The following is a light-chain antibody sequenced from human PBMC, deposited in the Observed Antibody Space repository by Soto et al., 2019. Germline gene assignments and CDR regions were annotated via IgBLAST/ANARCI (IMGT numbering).Light chain of an antibody. CDR2: LAS. Sequence: DIVMSQSPLSLPVTPGETVSISCRSSQSLLHSNGYSCLDWYLQKPGQSPQLLIHLASTRASGVPDRFSGSGSGTDFTLKISRVEAEDVGVYYFMQALQSPVTFGGGTRVEIK. V-gene: IGKV2-28*01. CDR1: QSLLHSNGYSC. J-gene: IGKJ4*01. CDR3: MQALQSPVT.